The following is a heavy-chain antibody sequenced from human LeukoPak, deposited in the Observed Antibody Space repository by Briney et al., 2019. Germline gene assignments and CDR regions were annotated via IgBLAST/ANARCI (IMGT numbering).Heavy chain of an antibody. Sequence: SETPSLTCTVSGGSISSRTYYWAWIRQPPGKGLEWIGSINYSGKLTYNPSLKSRVTVSLDTSRNQFSLTLSSVTAADTAVYYCARDFGDWRTDYWGQGTLVTVSS. V-gene: IGHV4-39*07. CDR2: INYSGKL. CDR1: GGSISSRTYY. J-gene: IGHJ4*02. CDR3: ARDFGDWRTDY. D-gene: IGHD2-21*02.